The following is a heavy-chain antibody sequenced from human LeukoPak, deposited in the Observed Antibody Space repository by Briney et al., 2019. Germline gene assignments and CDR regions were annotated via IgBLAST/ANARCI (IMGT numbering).Heavy chain of an antibody. D-gene: IGHD6-13*01. Sequence: GSSVKVSCKASGGTFNNYAVTWVRQAPGQGREWMGRIIPILGVANYAQKFQGRVTITADKSTSSAYMELSSLRSEDTAVYYCASGQQLETPKFDYWGQGTLVTVSS. J-gene: IGHJ4*02. CDR1: GGTFNNYA. CDR3: ASGQQLETPKFDY. V-gene: IGHV1-69*04. CDR2: IIPILGVA.